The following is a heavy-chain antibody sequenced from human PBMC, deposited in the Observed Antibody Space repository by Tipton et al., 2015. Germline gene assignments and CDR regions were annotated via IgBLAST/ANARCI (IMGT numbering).Heavy chain of an antibody. CDR1: GFTFTSYW. V-gene: IGHV3-7*01. CDR3: TKVMGPPYGDYLDS. Sequence: SLRLSCAASGFTFTSYWMSWVRQAPGKGLEWVANINQDGSEKYYVDSVKGRFTISRDNAKNSLYLQMNSLRPEDTSVYYCTKVMGPPYGDYLDSWGQGTLVTVSS. J-gene: IGHJ4*02. CDR2: INQDGSEK. D-gene: IGHD4-17*01.